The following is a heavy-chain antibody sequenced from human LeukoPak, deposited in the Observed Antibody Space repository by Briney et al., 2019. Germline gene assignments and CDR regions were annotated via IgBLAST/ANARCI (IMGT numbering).Heavy chain of an antibody. Sequence: PGGSLRLSCAASGFTVSSNYMSWVRQAPGEGLEWVSVIYSGGSTYYADSVKGRFTISRDNSKNTLYLQMNSLRAEDTAVYYCARASGIAVAGTIDYWGQGALVTVSS. J-gene: IGHJ4*02. CDR2: IYSGGST. V-gene: IGHV3-66*01. D-gene: IGHD6-19*01. CDR1: GFTVSSNY. CDR3: ARASGIAVAGTIDY.